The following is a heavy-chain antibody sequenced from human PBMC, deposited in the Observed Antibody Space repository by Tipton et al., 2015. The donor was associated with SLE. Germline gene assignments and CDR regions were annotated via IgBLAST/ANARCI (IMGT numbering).Heavy chain of an antibody. CDR1: GFTVSANY. D-gene: IGHD6-19*01. J-gene: IGHJ4*02. Sequence: SLRLSCAASGFTVSANYMSWVRQTPGKGLEWVSILHSGGYTNYADSVKGRFTVSRGNSKNTLYLQMNSLRTEDTAVYYCARGRACLSRGRPFDYWGQGTRVTVSS. V-gene: IGHV3-53*01. CDR3: ARGRACLSRGRPFDY. CDR2: LHSGGYT.